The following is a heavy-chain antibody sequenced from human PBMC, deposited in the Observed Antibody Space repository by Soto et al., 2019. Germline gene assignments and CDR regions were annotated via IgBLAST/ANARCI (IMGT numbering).Heavy chain of an antibody. CDR3: ARDRKGITGTTVGMDV. J-gene: IGHJ6*02. D-gene: IGHD1-7*01. CDR1: GDSVSSNSAA. V-gene: IGHV6-1*01. Sequence: SQTLSLTCAISGDSVSSNSAAWNWIRQSPSGGLEWLGRTYYRSKWYNDYAVSVKSRITINPDTSKNQFSLQLNSVTPEDTAVYYCARDRKGITGTTVGMDVWGQGTTVTVSS. CDR2: TYYRSKWYN.